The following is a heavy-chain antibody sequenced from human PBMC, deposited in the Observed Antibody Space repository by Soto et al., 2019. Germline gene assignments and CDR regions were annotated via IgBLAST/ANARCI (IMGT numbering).Heavy chain of an antibody. Sequence: ASVKVSCKASGYTFTSYAMHWVRQAPGQKLEWMGWINAGNGNTKYSQKFQGRVTITRDTSASTAYMELSSLRSEDTAVYYCARVARIAVAGLDYWGQGTLVTSPQ. CDR1: GYTFTSYA. J-gene: IGHJ4*02. CDR3: ARVARIAVAGLDY. D-gene: IGHD6-19*01. V-gene: IGHV1-3*01. CDR2: INAGNGNT.